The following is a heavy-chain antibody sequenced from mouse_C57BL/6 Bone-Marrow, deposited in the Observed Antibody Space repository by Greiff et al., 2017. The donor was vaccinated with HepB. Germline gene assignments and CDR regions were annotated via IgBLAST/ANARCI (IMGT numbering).Heavy chain of an antibody. CDR1: GYTFTEYT. Sequence: VKLVESGAELVKPGASVKLSCKASGYTFTEYTIHWVKQRSGQGLEWIGWFYPGSGSIKYNEKFKDKATLTADKSSSTVYMELSRLISEDSAVYFCARHEDVYDGDKAMDYWGQGTSVTVSS. CDR3: ARHEDVYDGDKAMDY. J-gene: IGHJ4*01. CDR2: FYPGSGSI. D-gene: IGHD2-12*01. V-gene: IGHV1-62-2*01.